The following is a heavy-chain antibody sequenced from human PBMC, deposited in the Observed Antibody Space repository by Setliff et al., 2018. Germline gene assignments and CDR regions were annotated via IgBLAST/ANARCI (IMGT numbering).Heavy chain of an antibody. CDR3: ARDSGYYLYYFDY. V-gene: IGHV4-59*01. CDR2: IYYSGST. J-gene: IGHJ4*02. D-gene: IGHD3-22*01. Sequence: SETLSLTCTVSGGSISSYYWSWIRQPPGKGLEWIGYIYYSGSTNYNPSLKSRVTISVDTSKNQFSLNLSSVTAADTAVYYCARDSGYYLYYFDYWGQGTLVTVSS. CDR1: GGSISSYY.